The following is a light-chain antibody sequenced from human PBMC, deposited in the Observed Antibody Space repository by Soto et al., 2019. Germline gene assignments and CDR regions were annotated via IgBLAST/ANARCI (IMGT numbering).Light chain of an antibody. CDR2: GNS. V-gene: IGLV1-40*01. J-gene: IGLJ2*01. CDR3: QTYDSILVV. CDR1: SSNIGAGYD. Sequence: QSVLTQPPSVSGAPGQRVTISCTGSSSNIGAGYDVHWYQQLPGTAPKLLIYGNSNRPSGVPDRFSGSKSGTSASLANTGLKAEDESDYYSQTYDSILVVFGGGTKLTVL.